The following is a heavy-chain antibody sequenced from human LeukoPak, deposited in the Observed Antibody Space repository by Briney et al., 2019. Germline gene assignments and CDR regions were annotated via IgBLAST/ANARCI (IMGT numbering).Heavy chain of an antibody. Sequence: GGSLRLSCAASGFTFSDYYMSWIRQAPGKGLEWVSYISSSGSTIYYADSVKGRFTISRDNAKNSLYLQMNSLRAEDTAVYYCASGAYSSSWYFDYWGQGTLVTVSS. CDR2: ISSSGSTI. D-gene: IGHD6-13*01. CDR1: GFTFSDYY. J-gene: IGHJ4*02. CDR3: ASGAYSSSWYFDY. V-gene: IGHV3-11*04.